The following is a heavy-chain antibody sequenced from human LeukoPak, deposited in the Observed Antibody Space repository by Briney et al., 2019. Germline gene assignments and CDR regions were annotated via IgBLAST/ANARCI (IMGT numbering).Heavy chain of an antibody. CDR1: GYTFTSYG. D-gene: IGHD3-22*01. CDR3: ARDRVPPYDSSGYYYSDCFDY. Sequence: ASVKVSCKASGYTFTSYGISWVRQAPGQGLEWMGWISAYNGNTNYAQKLQGRVTMTTGTSTSTAYMELRSLRSDDTAVYYCARDRVPPYDSSGYYYSDCFDYWGQGTLVTVSS. CDR2: ISAYNGNT. J-gene: IGHJ4*02. V-gene: IGHV1-18*01.